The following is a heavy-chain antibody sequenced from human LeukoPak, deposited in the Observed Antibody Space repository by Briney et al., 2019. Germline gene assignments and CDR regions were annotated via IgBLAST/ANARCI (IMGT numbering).Heavy chain of an antibody. CDR2: ISSSGTTI. CDR3: ASGRPFDY. V-gene: IGHV3-48*03. D-gene: IGHD1-1*01. Sequence: PGGSLRLSCAASGFTFSTYEMNWVRQAPGKGLEWVSHISSSGTTIYYADSVKGRFTIYRDNAKNSLYLQMNSLRAEDTAVYYCASGRPFDYWGQGTLVTVSS. J-gene: IGHJ4*02. CDR1: GFTFSTYE.